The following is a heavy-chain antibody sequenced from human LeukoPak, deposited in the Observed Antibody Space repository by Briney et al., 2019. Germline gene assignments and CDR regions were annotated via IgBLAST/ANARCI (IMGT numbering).Heavy chain of an antibody. V-gene: IGHV3-23*01. D-gene: IGHD4/OR15-4a*01. CDR1: GFTFSSYA. J-gene: IGHJ4*02. Sequence: GGSLRLSCAASGFTFSSYAMSWVRQAPGKGLEWVSAISGSGGSTYYADSVKGRFTISRDNAKNSLYLQMNSLRAEDTALYYCAKDHSPLSTGFDYWGQGTLVTVSS. CDR3: AKDHSPLSTGFDY. CDR2: ISGSGGST.